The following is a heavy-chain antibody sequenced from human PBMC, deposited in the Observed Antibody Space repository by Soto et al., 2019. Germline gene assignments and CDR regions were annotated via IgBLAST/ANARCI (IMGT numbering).Heavy chain of an antibody. D-gene: IGHD3-10*01. V-gene: IGHV4-34*01. CDR1: GGSFSGYY. J-gene: IGHJ3*02. CDR2: TNHSGST. CDR3: ARDSGSGSYCAFDI. Sequence: SETLSLTCAVYGGSFSGYYWSWIRQPPGKGLEWIGETNHSGSTNYNPSLKSRVTISVDTSKNQFSLKLSSVTAADTAVYYCARDSGSGSYCAFDIWGQGTMVTVSS.